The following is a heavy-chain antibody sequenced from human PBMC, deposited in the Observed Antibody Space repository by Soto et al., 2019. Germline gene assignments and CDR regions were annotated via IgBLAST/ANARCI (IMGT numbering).Heavy chain of an antibody. D-gene: IGHD3-9*01. V-gene: IGHV3-7*03. CDR1: GFTFTRYW. CDR2: IKQDGSEK. CDR3: ARSPYFFRGPLDY. Sequence: LRLSCAASGFTFTRYWMSWVRQAPGKGLEWVANIKQDGSEKYYVDSVKGRFTISRDNAKNSLYLQMNSLRVEDTAVYYCARSPYFFRGPLDYWGQGTLVTVS. J-gene: IGHJ4*02.